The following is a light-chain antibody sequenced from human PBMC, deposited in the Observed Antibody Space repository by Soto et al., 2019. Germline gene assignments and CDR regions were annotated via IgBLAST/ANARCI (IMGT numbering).Light chain of an antibody. CDR2: RNN. CDR1: SSNIGSNS. CDR3: ATWDDSLSGFV. Sequence: QSVLTQAPSVSGTPGQRVTISCSGSSSNIGSNSVYWYQHLTGTAPKLLIYRNNQRPSGVPDRISGSKSDTSASLAISGLRSEDEADHYCATWDDSLSGFVFGTGTKVTVL. J-gene: IGLJ1*01. V-gene: IGLV1-47*01.